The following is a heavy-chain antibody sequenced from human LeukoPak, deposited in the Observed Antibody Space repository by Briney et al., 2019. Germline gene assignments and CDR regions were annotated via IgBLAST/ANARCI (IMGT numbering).Heavy chain of an antibody. Sequence: PSETLSLTCTVSGGSISSSGYYWGWIRQPPGKGLEWIGSIYYSGSTYYNPSLKSRVTISVDTSKNQFSLKLSSVTAADTAVYYCARRGVGGWYDYWGQGTLVTVSS. CDR2: IYYSGST. CDR3: ARRGVGGWYDY. J-gene: IGHJ4*02. D-gene: IGHD6-19*01. V-gene: IGHV4-39*01. CDR1: GGSISSSGYY.